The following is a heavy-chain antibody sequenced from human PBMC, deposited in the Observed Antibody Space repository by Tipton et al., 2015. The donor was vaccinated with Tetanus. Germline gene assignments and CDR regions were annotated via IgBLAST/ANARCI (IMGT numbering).Heavy chain of an antibody. CDR1: GFPFDKYA. J-gene: IGHJ4*02. D-gene: IGHD3-22*01. V-gene: IGHV3-23*01. CDR2: ISGLGRTT. Sequence: GSLRLSCTASGFPFDKYAMNWVRQAPGKGLEWVSGISGLGRTTDHADSVKGRFTISRDNAKNTIFLQMNSLRAEDTAVYYCARDGDTSGHYGIFDSWGQGTLLIVSS. CDR3: ARDGDTSGHYGIFDS.